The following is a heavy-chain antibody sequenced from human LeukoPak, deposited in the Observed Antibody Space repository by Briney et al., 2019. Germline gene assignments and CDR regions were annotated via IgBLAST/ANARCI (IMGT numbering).Heavy chain of an antibody. CDR3: ARGRALYDILTLGY. J-gene: IGHJ4*02. D-gene: IGHD3-9*01. V-gene: IGHV3-74*01. Sequence: GGSLRLSCAASGFTFSSYWMHWVRQAPGKGLVWVSRTNSDGSSTSYADSVKGRFTISRDNAKNTLYLQMNSLRAEDTAVYYCARGRALYDILTLGYWGQGTLVTVSS. CDR1: GFTFSSYW. CDR2: TNSDGSST.